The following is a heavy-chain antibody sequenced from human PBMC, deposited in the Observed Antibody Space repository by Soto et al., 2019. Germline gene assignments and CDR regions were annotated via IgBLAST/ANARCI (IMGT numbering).Heavy chain of an antibody. Sequence: QVQLQESGPGLVKPSQTLSLTCTVSGDSISSGGYCWSWIRQHPGKGLEWIGYISNSGNTYYNPSLKGRITKSVDTSKNQVSLELTSVTAADPAVYYGARDGGGGYYFDSSGYLDYWGQGTLVTVSS. D-gene: IGHD3-22*01. J-gene: IGHJ4*02. CDR1: GDSISSGGYC. CDR3: ARDGGGGYYFDSSGYLDY. V-gene: IGHV4-31*03. CDR2: ISNSGNT.